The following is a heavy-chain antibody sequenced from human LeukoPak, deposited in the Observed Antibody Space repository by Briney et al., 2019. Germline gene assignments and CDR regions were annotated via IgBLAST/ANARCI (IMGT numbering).Heavy chain of an antibody. CDR1: GFTFSDHY. CDR2: TRNKANSYTT. J-gene: IGHJ4*02. D-gene: IGHD4-11*01. V-gene: IGHV3-72*01. CDR3: ARSDSSSRRVFAY. Sequence: PGGSLRLSCAASGFTFSDHYMGWVRQAPGKGLEWVGRTRNKANSYTTEYAAAVEGRFTISRDDPKNSLYLQMNSLQTEDAAVYYCARSDSSSRRVFAYWGQGTLVTVSS.